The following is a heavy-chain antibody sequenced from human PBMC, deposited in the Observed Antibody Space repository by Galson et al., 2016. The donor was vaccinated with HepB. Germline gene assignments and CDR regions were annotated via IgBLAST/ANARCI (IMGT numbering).Heavy chain of an antibody. Sequence: SVKVSCKASGYILTGYYVHWVRQAPGQGLEWMGWIDPRSGGTIYAENVQGRVTMTRDTSINTAYMELSRLRSADTAVYYCARLRRIVTTGSWSSPSYFDYWGQGTLVTVSS. J-gene: IGHJ4*02. CDR2: IDPRSGGT. CDR1: GYILTGYY. V-gene: IGHV1-2*02. D-gene: IGHD1-26*01. CDR3: ARLRRIVTTGSWSSPSYFDY.